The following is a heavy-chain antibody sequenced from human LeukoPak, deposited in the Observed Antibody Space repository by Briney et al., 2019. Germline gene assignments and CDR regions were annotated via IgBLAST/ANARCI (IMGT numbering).Heavy chain of an antibody. CDR1: GGSISSSSYY. CDR2: IYYSGST. V-gene: IGHV4-39*02. J-gene: IGHJ3*02. CDR3: VRDSGMGLDAFDI. Sequence: PSETLSLTCTVSGGSISSSSYYWGWIRQPPGKGLEWIGSIYYSGSTYYNPSLKSRVTISVDTSKNQFSLQLHSVGPEDTAVYYCVRDSGMGLDAFDIWGQGTMVTVSS. D-gene: IGHD3-10*01.